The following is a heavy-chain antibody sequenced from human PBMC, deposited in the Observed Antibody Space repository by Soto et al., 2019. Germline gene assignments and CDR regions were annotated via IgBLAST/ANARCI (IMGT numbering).Heavy chain of an antibody. CDR1: GGSISSYY. CDR2: IYYSGST. V-gene: IGHV4-59*12. D-gene: IGHD3-10*01. CDR3: ARGRTYYYGSGSYYDGY. J-gene: IGHJ4*02. Sequence: PSETLSLTCTVSGGSISSYYWSWIRQPPGKGLEWIGYIYYSGSTNYNPSLKSRATISVDTSKNQFSLKLSSVTAADTAVYYCARGRTYYYGSGSYYDGYWGQGTLVTVSS.